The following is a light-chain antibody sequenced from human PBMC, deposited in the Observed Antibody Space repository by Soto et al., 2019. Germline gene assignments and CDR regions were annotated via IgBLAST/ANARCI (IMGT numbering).Light chain of an antibody. Sequence: QSALTQPRSVSGSPGQSVTISCTGNSSDVGGYNYVAWYQQHPGEVPKLILFDVNKRPSGVPDRFSGSKSGNTASLTISGLQPEDEAEYHCYSYAGNYIFVFGTGTKLTVL. CDR1: SSDVGGYNY. V-gene: IGLV2-11*01. J-gene: IGLJ1*01. CDR2: DVN. CDR3: YSYAGNYIFV.